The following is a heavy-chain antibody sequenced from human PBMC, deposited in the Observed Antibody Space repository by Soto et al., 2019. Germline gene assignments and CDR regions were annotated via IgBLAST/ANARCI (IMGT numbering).Heavy chain of an antibody. CDR3: AREGVSSSWYNYYAMDV. CDR2: IYYSGST. Sequence: QVQLQESGPGLVKPSETLSLTCTVSGRSISSYYWSWIRQPPGKGLEWIGYIYYSGSTNYNPSLKRRVTISVDTSKTQFSLKLSHVTAADTAVYYCAREGVSSSWYNYYAMDVWGQATTVTVSS. J-gene: IGHJ6*02. V-gene: IGHV4-59*01. D-gene: IGHD6-13*01. CDR1: GRSISSYY.